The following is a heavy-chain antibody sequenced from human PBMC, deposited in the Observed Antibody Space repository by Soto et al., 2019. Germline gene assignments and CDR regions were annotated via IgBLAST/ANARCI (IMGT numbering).Heavy chain of an antibody. V-gene: IGHV4-39*01. Sequence: SETLSLTCTVSGGSISSSIYYWGWIRQPPGKGLEWIGSIYYSGSTYYNPSLKSRVTISVDTSKNQFSLKLSSVTAADTAVYYCARQESITGTTTAFDIWGQGTMVTVSS. J-gene: IGHJ3*02. CDR2: IYYSGST. CDR1: GGSISSSIYY. D-gene: IGHD1-20*01. CDR3: ARQESITGTTTAFDI.